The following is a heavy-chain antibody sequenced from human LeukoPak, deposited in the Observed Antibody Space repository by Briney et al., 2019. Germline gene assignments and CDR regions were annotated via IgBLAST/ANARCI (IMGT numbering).Heavy chain of an antibody. CDR3: ARTVQYCSGGSCYSWYLLADNWFDP. CDR1: GGSFSGYY. Sequence: PSETLSLTCAVSGGSFSGYYWSWIRQPPGKGLEWIGEINHSGRTNNNPSLKSRVTISVDTSKNQFSLKLSSVTAADTAVYYCARTVQYCSGGSCYSWYLLADNWFDPWGQGTLVTVSS. D-gene: IGHD2-15*01. CDR2: INHSGRT. V-gene: IGHV4-34*01. J-gene: IGHJ5*02.